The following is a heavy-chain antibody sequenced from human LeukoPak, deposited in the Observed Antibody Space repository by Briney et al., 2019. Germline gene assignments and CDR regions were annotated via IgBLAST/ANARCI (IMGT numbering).Heavy chain of an antibody. CDR2: INPNSGGT. CDR1: GYTFTGYY. D-gene: IGHD3-10*01. J-gene: IGHJ4*02. CDR3: AKVSVQYYYGSGSYYNVYFGY. Sequence: ASVKVSCKASGYTFTGYYMHWVRQAPGQGLEWMGWINPNSGGTNYAQKFQGRVTMTRDTSISTAYMELSRLRSDDTAVYYCAKVSVQYYYGSGSYYNVYFGYWGQGTLVTVSS. V-gene: IGHV1-2*02.